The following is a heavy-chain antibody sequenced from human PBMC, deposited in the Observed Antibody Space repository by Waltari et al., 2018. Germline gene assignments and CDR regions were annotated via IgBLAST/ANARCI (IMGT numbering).Heavy chain of an antibody. CDR3: ASEYSGSYYVRFDY. CDR2: INRDGSST. Sequence: EVQLVESGGGLVQPGGSLRLSCAASGFTFSSYWMHWVRQAPGKGLVWVSRINRDGSSTSYADSVNGRFTISRDNAKNTLYLQMNSLRAEDTAVYYCASEYSGSYYVRFDYWGQGTLVTVSS. J-gene: IGHJ4*02. CDR1: GFTFSSYW. D-gene: IGHD1-26*01. V-gene: IGHV3-74*01.